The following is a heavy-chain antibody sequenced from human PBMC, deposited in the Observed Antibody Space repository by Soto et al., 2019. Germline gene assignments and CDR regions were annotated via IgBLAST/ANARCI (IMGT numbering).Heavy chain of an antibody. V-gene: IGHV4-59*01. CDR3: ARVGSGGGSGWFDP. CDR2: IYYSGST. J-gene: IGHJ5*02. D-gene: IGHD3-10*01. Sequence: LSLTCTVSGGSISSYYWSWIRQPPGKGLEWIGYIYYSGSTNYNPSLKSRVTISVDTSKNQFSLKLSSVTAADTAVYYCARVGSGGGSGWFDPWGQGTLVTVSS. CDR1: GGSISSYY.